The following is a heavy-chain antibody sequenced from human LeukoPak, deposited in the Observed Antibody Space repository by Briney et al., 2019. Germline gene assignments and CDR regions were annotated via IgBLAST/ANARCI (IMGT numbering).Heavy chain of an antibody. CDR3: GVVPAATMLRDS. CDR1: GFPFSTYY. Sequence: TGGSLSLSCGASGFPFSTYYMHWVRQAPGKGLEWVGILGDGGINIHYGDSVKGSFTISRDNSQTTLHLQMISLSAEDKAAYYCGVVPAATMLRDSWGQGTLVTVSS. D-gene: IGHD2-2*01. J-gene: IGHJ4*02. V-gene: IGHV3-33*08. CDR2: LGDGGINI.